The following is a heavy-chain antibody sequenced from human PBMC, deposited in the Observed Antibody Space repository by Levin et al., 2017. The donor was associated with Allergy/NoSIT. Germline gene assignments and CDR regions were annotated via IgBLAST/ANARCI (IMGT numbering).Heavy chain of an antibody. D-gene: IGHD5-24*01. J-gene: IGHJ4*02. V-gene: IGHV3-33*01. Sequence: GESLKISCAASGFTFSSYGMHWVRQAPGKGLEWVAVIWYDGSNKYYADSVKGRFTISRDNSKNTLYLQMNSLRAEDTAVYYCARLRWLQLVDYWGQGTLVTVSS. CDR1: GFTFSSYG. CDR2: IWYDGSNK. CDR3: ARLRWLQLVDY.